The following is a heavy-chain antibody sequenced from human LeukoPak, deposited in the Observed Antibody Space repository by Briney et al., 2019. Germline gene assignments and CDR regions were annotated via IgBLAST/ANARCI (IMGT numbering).Heavy chain of an antibody. V-gene: IGHV3-30-3*01. CDR1: GFTFSSYA. CDR3: ARVTRPAALYYYYYYMDV. Sequence: PGRSLRLSCAASGFTFSSYAMHWVRQAPGKGLEWVAVISYDGSNKYYADSVKGRFTISRDNSKNTLYLQMDSLRAEDTAVYYCARVTRPAALYYYYYYMDVWGKGTTVTVSS. CDR2: ISYDGSNK. D-gene: IGHD2-2*01. J-gene: IGHJ6*03.